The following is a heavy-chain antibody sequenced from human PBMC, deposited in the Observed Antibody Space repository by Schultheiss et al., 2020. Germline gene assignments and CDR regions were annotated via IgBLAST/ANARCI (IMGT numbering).Heavy chain of an antibody. CDR1: GGSVSSGSYY. Sequence: SQTLSLTCTVSGGSVSSGSYYWSWIRQPPGKGLEWIGYIYYSGSTNYNPSLKSRVTISVDTSKNQFSLKLSSVTAADTAVYYCARGGLNYGDYGIDYWGQGTLVNVYS. CDR3: ARGGLNYGDYGIDY. CDR2: IYYSGST. J-gene: IGHJ4*02. V-gene: IGHV4-61*01. D-gene: IGHD4-17*01.